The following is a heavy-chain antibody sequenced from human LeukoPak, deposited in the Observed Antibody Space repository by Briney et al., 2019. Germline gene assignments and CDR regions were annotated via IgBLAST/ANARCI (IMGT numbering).Heavy chain of an antibody. D-gene: IGHD2-2*01. CDR1: GYSFTSYW. CDR3: ARQDVVVPAASIR. J-gene: IGHJ4*02. CDR2: IDPSDSYT. Sequence: GESLKISCKGSGYSFTSYWISWVCQMPGKGLEWMGRIDPSDSYTNYSPSFQGHVTISADKSISTAYLQWSSLKASDTAMYYCARQDVVVPAASIRWGQGTLVTVSS. V-gene: IGHV5-10-1*01.